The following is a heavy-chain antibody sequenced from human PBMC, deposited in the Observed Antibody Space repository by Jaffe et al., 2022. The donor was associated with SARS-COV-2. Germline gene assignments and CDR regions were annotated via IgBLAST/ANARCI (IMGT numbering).Heavy chain of an antibody. CDR3: ARAHLAYCGGDCAWEYFQH. V-gene: IGHV1-18*01. Sequence: QVQLVQSGAEVKKPGASVKVSCKASGYTFTSYGISWVRQAPGQGLEWMGWISAYNGNTNYAQKLQGRVTMTTDTSTSTAYMELRSLRSDDTAVYYCARAHLAYCGGDCAWEYFQHWGQGTLVTVSS. CDR2: ISAYNGNT. J-gene: IGHJ1*01. CDR1: GYTFTSYG. D-gene: IGHD2-21*02.